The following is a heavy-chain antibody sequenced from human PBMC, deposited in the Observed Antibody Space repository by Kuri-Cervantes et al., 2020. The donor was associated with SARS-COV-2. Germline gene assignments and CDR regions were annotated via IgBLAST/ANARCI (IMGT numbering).Heavy chain of an antibody. CDR1: GYSFTKFW. CDR3: ARLEVLVTAIPFDS. Sequence: GGSLRLSCKGSGYSFTKFWIGWVRQMPGRGLEWMGIIDPRDSDTKYSPSFEGQVTFSVDKSTNTAYLQWSFLKPSDSAIYYCARLEVLVTAIPFDSWGQGTRVTVSS. D-gene: IGHD2-21*02. CDR2: IDPRDSDT. V-gene: IGHV5-51*01. J-gene: IGHJ4*02.